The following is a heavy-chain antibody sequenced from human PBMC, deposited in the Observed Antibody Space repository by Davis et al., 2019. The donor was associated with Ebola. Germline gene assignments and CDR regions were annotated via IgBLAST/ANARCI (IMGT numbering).Heavy chain of an antibody. CDR3: ARGGTAMAPGGMDV. Sequence: ASVKVSCKASGGTFSSYTISWVRQATGQGLEWVGWINPNSGNTGYARKFQGRVTMTRDTSTSTVYMELSSLRSEDTAVYYCARGGTAMAPGGMDVWGQGTTVTVSS. CDR2: INPNSGNT. V-gene: IGHV1-8*02. D-gene: IGHD5-18*01. J-gene: IGHJ6*02. CDR1: GGTFSSYT.